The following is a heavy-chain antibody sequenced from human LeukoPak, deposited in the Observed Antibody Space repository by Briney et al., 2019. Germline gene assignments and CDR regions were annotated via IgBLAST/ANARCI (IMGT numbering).Heavy chain of an antibody. V-gene: IGHV3-30*18. CDR1: GFTFSNYG. J-gene: IGHJ4*02. Sequence: PGRSLRLSCAASGFTFSNYGMQWVRQAPGKGLEGVAVISYDGSNKYYADSLKGRFTISRDTSKNTVHLQMNSLRAEDTAVYYCAKDQDVPAAGTWGSIDYWGQGTLVTVSS. D-gene: IGHD6-13*01. CDR2: ISYDGSNK. CDR3: AKDQDVPAAGTWGSIDY.